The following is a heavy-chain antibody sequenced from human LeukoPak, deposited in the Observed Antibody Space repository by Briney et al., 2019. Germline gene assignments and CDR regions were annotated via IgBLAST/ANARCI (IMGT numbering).Heavy chain of an antibody. Sequence: SETLSLTCTVSGGSISSYYWSWIRQPPGKGLEWIGYIYYSGSTNYNPSLKSRVTISVDTSKNQFSLKLSSVTAADTAVYYCARGSADIVVVPAAISFDYWGQGTLVTVSS. CDR2: IYYSGST. J-gene: IGHJ4*02. D-gene: IGHD2-2*02. CDR3: ARGSADIVVVPAAISFDY. V-gene: IGHV4-59*01. CDR1: GGSISSYY.